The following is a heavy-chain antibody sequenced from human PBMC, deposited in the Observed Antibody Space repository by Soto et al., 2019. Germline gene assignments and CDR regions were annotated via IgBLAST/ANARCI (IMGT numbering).Heavy chain of an antibody. D-gene: IGHD2-8*01. V-gene: IGHV1-24*01. CDR1: GYTLTELS. CDR2: FDPEDGGT. Sequence: ASVKVSCKVSGYTLTELSMHWVRQAPGKELEWMGGFDPEDGGTIYAQKFQGRVTMTEDTSTDTAYMELSSLRSEDTAVYYCATGLYCTNGVCYKPPSFDYWGQGTLVTVSS. CDR3: ATGLYCTNGVCYKPPSFDY. J-gene: IGHJ4*02.